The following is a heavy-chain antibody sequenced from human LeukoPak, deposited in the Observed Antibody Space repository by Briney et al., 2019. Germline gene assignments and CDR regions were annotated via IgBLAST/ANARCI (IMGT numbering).Heavy chain of an antibody. V-gene: IGHV4-61*02. CDR3: ASSGRKSYGDYEWYFDY. Sequence: SQTLSLTCTVSGGSISSGSYYWSWIRQPAGKGLEWIGRISTSGSTNYNPSLKSRVTISVDTSKNQFSLKLSSVTAADTAVYYCASSGRKSYGDYEWYFDYWGQGTLVTVSS. D-gene: IGHD4-17*01. CDR1: GGSISSGSYY. CDR2: ISTSGST. J-gene: IGHJ4*02.